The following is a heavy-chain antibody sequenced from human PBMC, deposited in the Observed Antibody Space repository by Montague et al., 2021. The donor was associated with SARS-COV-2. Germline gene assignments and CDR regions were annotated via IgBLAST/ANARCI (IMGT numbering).Heavy chain of an antibody. V-gene: IGHV1-8*01. CDR2: MNPNSGNT. D-gene: IGHD3-22*01. Sequence: SVKVSCKASGYTFTSYDINWVRQATGQGLEWMGWMNPNSGNTGYAQKFQGRVTMTRNTSISTAYMELNSLRSEDTAVYYCARAQYYYDSSGYYPAYWGQGTLVTVSS. J-gene: IGHJ4*02. CDR1: GYTFTSYD. CDR3: ARAQYYYDSSGYYPAY.